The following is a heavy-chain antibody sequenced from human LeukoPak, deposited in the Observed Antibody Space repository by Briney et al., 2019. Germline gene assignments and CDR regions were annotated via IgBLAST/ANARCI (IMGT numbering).Heavy chain of an antibody. V-gene: IGHV3-74*01. J-gene: IGHJ4*02. CDR2: IASDGSST. D-gene: IGHD4-23*01. CDR3: ARGRPHGNDY. CDR1: GFTFTSYS. Sequence: GGSLRLSCAASGFTFTSYSMNWVRQAPGKGLVWVSRIASDGSSTTYADSVKGRFSISRDNAKNTLYLQMNSLRVEDTAVYYCARGRPHGNDYWGQGTLVTVSS.